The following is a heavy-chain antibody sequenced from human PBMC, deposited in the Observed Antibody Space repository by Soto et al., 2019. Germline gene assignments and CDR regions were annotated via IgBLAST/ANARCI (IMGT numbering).Heavy chain of an antibody. D-gene: IGHD2-21*02. J-gene: IGHJ5*02. V-gene: IGHV3-74*01. Sequence: TGGSMRLSSAAADFNFRNHWMHWVRQRPAEGLVWVSRITSDGKSKAYAESVKGRFAISRDNAKNTLYLQMNGLTAEDTAVYYCARESGDWPLNWFDPWGQGTLVTVSS. CDR2: ITSDGKSK. CDR3: ARESGDWPLNWFDP. CDR1: DFNFRNHW.